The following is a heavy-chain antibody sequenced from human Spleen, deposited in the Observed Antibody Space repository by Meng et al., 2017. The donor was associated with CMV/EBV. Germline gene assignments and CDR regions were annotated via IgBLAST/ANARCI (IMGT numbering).Heavy chain of an antibody. CDR3: ARDGRYCSSTSCYMSYDFWSGYPPFYYYYGMDV. Sequence: GSLRLSCAASGFTFSSYSMNWVRQAPGKGLEWVSSISSSSSYIYYADSVKGRFTISRDNAKNSLYLQMNSLRAEDTAVYYCARDGRYCSSTSCYMSYDFWSGYPPFYYYYGMDVWGQGTTVTVSS. CDR2: ISSSSSYI. V-gene: IGHV3-21*01. J-gene: IGHJ6*02. CDR1: GFTFSSYS. D-gene: IGHD2-2*02.